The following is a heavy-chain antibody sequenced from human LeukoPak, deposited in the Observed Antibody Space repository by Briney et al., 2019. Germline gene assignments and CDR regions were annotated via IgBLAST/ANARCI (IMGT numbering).Heavy chain of an antibody. V-gene: IGHV1-8*01. CDR2: MNPNSGNT. Sequence: ASVKVSCKASGYTFTSYDLNWVRQATGQGLEWMGWMNPNSGNTGYAQKFQGRVTMTRNTSISTAYMELSSLRSEDTAVYYCASSGRSMVRGVIISLARPRYYYYGMDVWGQGTTVTVSS. CDR1: GYTFTSYD. D-gene: IGHD3-10*01. J-gene: IGHJ6*02. CDR3: ASSGRSMVRGVIISLARPRYYYYGMDV.